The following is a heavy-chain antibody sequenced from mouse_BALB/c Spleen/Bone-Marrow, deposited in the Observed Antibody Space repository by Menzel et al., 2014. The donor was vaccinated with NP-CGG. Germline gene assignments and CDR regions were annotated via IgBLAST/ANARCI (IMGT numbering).Heavy chain of an antibody. CDR1: GFTLSSYA. V-gene: IGHV5-6-5*01. J-gene: IGHJ4*01. CDR2: FSSGGNI. CDR3: ARGGLVRGYGMDY. Sequence: EVQLVESGGGLVKPGGSLKLSCAASGFTLSSYAMSWVRQTPEKRLEWVASFSSGGNIYYPDSVKGRFTISRDNVRNIPYLQMSSLRSEDTAMYYCARGGLVRGYGMDYWGQGTSVTVSS. D-gene: IGHD1-1*01.